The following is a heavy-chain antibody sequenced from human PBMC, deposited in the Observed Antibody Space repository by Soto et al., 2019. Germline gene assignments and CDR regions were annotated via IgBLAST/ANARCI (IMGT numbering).Heavy chain of an antibody. CDR3: ARIISTLAWDGVDV. CDR2: IYNSGST. Sequence: QVQLQESGPGLVKASETLSLTCTVSAGSISSYYWGWIRQSPGKGLEWIGYIYNSGSTNYNPSLKSRLTMSVDTSKTQVALKLSSVTSADTAVYYCARIISTLAWDGVDVWGQGTRVTV. D-gene: IGHD2-2*01. CDR1: AGSISSYY. J-gene: IGHJ6*02. V-gene: IGHV4-59*01.